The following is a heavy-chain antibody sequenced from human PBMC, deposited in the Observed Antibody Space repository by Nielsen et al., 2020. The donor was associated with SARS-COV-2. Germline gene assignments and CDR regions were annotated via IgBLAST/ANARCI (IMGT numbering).Heavy chain of an antibody. V-gene: IGHV3-30*18. CDR2: ISYDGSNK. D-gene: IGHD6-13*01. Sequence: GESLKISCAASGFTFSNYNMHWVRQAPGKGLEWVAVISYDGSNKYYADSVKGRFTISRDNSKNTLYLQMNSLRAEDTAVYYCAKDSLHLAAADPSYYYYMDVWGKGTTVTVSS. J-gene: IGHJ6*03. CDR1: GFTFSNYN. CDR3: AKDSLHLAAADPSYYYYMDV.